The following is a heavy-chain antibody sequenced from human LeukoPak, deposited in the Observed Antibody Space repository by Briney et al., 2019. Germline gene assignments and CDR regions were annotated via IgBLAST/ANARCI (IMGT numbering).Heavy chain of an antibody. D-gene: IGHD2-2*01. CDR3: ARVPWGYYFGY. V-gene: IGHV4-39*01. J-gene: IGHJ4*02. CDR2: IYYSGST. Sequence: SETLSLTCTVSGGSISSSSYYWGWIRQPPGKGLEWIGSIYYSGSTYYNPSLKSRVTISVDTSKNQFSLKLSSVTAADTAVYYCARVPWGYYFGYWGQGTLVTVSS. CDR1: GGSISSSSYY.